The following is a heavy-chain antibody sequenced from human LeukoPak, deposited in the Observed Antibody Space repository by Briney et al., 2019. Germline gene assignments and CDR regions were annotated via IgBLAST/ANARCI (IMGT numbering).Heavy chain of an antibody. CDR2: INPNSGGT. CDR3: AISDYGGKSPPLDY. V-gene: IGHV1-2*02. Sequence: VASVKVSCKASGYTFTGYFIHWVRQAPGQGLEWMGWINPNSGGTNYAQKFQGRVTMTRDTSISTAYMELSRLRPDDTAVYYCAISDYGGKSPPLDYWGQGTLVTVSS. D-gene: IGHD4-23*01. CDR1: GYTFTGYF. J-gene: IGHJ4*02.